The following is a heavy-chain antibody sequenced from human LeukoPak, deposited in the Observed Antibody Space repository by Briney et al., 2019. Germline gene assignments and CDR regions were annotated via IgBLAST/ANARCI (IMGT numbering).Heavy chain of an antibody. CDR1: GFTFSSYV. D-gene: IGHD2-2*01. V-gene: IGHV3-23*01. CDR2: ISGSGGST. Sequence: GGSLRLSCAASGFTFSSYVMSWVRQAPGKGLEWVSAISGSGGSTYYADSVRGRFTISRDNSKNTLYLQMNSLRAEDTAVYYCAKDLTCSSTSCYRGWFDPWGQGTLVTVSS. CDR3: AKDLTCSSTSCYRGWFDP. J-gene: IGHJ5*02.